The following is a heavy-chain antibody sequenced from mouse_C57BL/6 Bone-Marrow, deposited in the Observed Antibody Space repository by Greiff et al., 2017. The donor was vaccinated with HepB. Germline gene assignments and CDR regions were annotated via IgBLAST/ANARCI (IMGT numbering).Heavy chain of an antibody. CDR1: GFTFSSYA. CDR2: ISDGGRYT. Sequence: DVMLVESGGGLVKPGGSLKLSCAASGFTFSSYAMSWVRQTPEKRLEWVATISDGGRYTYYPDNVKGRFTISSDNAKNNLYLQMSQLKSEDTAIDYCARDLLPYFDYWGQGTTLTVSS. D-gene: IGHD1-1*01. J-gene: IGHJ2*01. V-gene: IGHV5-4*01. CDR3: ARDLLPYFDY.